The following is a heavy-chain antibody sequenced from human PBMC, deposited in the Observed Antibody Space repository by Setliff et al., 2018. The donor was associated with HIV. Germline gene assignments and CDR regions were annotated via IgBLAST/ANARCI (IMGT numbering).Heavy chain of an antibody. D-gene: IGHD4-17*01. CDR3: AKGAGFYGDYTFDY. J-gene: IGHJ4*02. Sequence: SETLSLTCAVYGGSFSSYYWSWIRQPPGKGLEWIGEINHSGSTNYSPSLKSRVTISVDTSKNKFSLKVTSVTSADTAVYYCAKGAGFYGDYTFDYWGQGHLVTVSS. V-gene: IGHV4-34*01. CDR1: GGSFSSYY. CDR2: INHSGST.